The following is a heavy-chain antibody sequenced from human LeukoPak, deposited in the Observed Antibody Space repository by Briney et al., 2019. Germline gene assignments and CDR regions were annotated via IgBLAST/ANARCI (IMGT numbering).Heavy chain of an antibody. CDR3: ARDYYDSSGYFDY. CDR2: TSSDGNNK. D-gene: IGHD3-22*01. J-gene: IGHJ4*02. V-gene: IGHV3-30*03. CDR1: GFTFSRYG. Sequence: GRSLRLSCAASGFTFSRYGMHWVRQAPGKGLEWVAVTSSDGNNKHYADSVKGRFTISRDNSKNTLYLQMNSLRAEDTAVYYCARDYYDSSGYFDYWGQGTLVTVSS.